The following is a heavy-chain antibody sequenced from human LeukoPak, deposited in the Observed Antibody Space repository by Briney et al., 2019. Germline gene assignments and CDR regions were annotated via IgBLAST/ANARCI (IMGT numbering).Heavy chain of an antibody. V-gene: IGHV3-21*01. CDR2: ISSSSGYI. Sequence: GGSLRLSCAASGFTFSSYSMNWVRQAPGKGLEWVSSISSSSGYIYYADSVKGRFTISRDNAKNSLYLQMNSLRAEDTAVYYCASAGYYYDSSGYYAYFDYWGQGTLVTVSS. J-gene: IGHJ4*02. CDR3: ASAGYYYDSSGYYAYFDY. CDR1: GFTFSSYS. D-gene: IGHD3-22*01.